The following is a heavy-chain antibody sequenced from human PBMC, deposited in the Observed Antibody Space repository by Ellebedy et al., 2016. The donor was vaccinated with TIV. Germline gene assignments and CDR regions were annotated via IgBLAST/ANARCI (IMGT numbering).Heavy chain of an antibody. CDR2: IIPIFGTA. Sequence: SVKVSCXASGGTFSSYAISWVRQAPGQGLEWMGGIIPIFGTANYAQKFQGRVTITADKSTSTAYMELSSLRSEDTAVYYCARVVSGFDETPSWGTARPADYYFDYWGQGTLVTVSS. V-gene: IGHV1-69*06. CDR3: ARVVSGFDETPSWGTARPADYYFDY. D-gene: IGHD6-6*01. CDR1: GGTFSSYA. J-gene: IGHJ4*02.